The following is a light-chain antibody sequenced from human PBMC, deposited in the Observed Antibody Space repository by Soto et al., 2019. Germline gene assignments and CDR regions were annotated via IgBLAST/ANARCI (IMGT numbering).Light chain of an antibody. CDR1: GSDVGSYNR. CDR2: EVS. V-gene: IGLV2-18*01. Sequence: QSVLTQPPSVSGSPGQSVTISCTGTGSDVGSYNRVSWYRQPPGTAPKLMIYEVSNRPSGVPDRFSGSKSGNTASLTISGLQAEDEADYYCSLYTSSNTYVFGTGTKVTVL. CDR3: SLYTSSNTYV. J-gene: IGLJ1*01.